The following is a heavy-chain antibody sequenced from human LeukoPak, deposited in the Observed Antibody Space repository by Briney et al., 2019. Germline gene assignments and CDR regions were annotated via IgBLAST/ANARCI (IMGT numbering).Heavy chain of an antibody. CDR3: AKVGGQPRDYYYYMDV. CDR2: IWYDGSSK. V-gene: IGHV3-33*03. J-gene: IGHJ6*03. Sequence: GGSLRLSCGASGFTFSNYGMRWVRQAPGKGLEWVAVIWYDGSSKNYADSVKGRFTISRDNSKNTLYLQMNSLRVEDTAVYHCAKVGGQPRDYYYYMDVWGKGTTVTVSS. CDR1: GFTFSNYG. D-gene: IGHD3-16*01.